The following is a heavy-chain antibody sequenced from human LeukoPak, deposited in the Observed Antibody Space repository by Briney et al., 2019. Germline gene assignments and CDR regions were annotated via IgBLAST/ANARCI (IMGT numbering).Heavy chain of an antibody. CDR2: ISSSGSTI. V-gene: IGHV3-48*03. CDR3: AISSSWFPRDY. Sequence: PGGPLRLSCAASGFTFSSYEMNWVRQAPGKGLEWVSYISSSGSTIYYADSVKGRFTISRDNAKNSLYLQMNSLRAEDTAVYYCAISSSWFPRDYWGQGTLVTVSS. J-gene: IGHJ4*02. CDR1: GFTFSSYE. D-gene: IGHD6-13*01.